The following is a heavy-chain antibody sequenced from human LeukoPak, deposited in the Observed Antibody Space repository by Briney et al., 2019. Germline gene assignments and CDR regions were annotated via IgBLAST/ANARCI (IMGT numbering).Heavy chain of an antibody. CDR2: ISSGSTYI. Sequence: PGGSLRLSCAASEFTFSTYSMNWVRQAPGKGLEWVSSISSGSTYIYYADSVKGRFTISRDNSKNTLSLQMNSLRAEDTAVYYCAKGDLPLLYGGAFDSWGQGILVTVSS. CDR1: EFTFSTYS. CDR3: AKGDLPLLYGGAFDS. J-gene: IGHJ4*02. V-gene: IGHV3-21*04. D-gene: IGHD2-2*02.